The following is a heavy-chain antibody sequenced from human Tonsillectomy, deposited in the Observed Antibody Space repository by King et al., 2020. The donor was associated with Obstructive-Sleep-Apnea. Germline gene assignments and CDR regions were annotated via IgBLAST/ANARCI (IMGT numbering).Heavy chain of an antibody. Sequence: QLQESGPGLVKPSETLSLTCTVSGYSIISGYYWGWIRQPPGKGLEWIGSIYHSGSTYYSPSLKSRVTILVDTSKNQFSLKLSSVTAADTAVYYCARDQSYYDFWSGYSWGYYYYGMDVWGQGTTVTVSS. J-gene: IGHJ6*02. CDR2: IYHSGST. D-gene: IGHD3-3*01. CDR1: GYSIISGYY. V-gene: IGHV4-38-2*02. CDR3: ARDQSYYDFWSGYSWGYYYYGMDV.